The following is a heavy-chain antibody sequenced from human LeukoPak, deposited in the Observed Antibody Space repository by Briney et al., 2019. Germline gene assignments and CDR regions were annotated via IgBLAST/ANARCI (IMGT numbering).Heavy chain of an antibody. Sequence: GGSLRPSCAASGFTFSSYAMHWVRQAPGKGLEWVAVISYDGSNKYYADSVKGRFTISRDNSKNTLYLQMNSLRAEDTAVYYCARDFSPGYSSSWTDRYDYWGQGTLVAVSS. CDR2: ISYDGSNK. J-gene: IGHJ4*02. CDR3: ARDFSPGYSSSWTDRYDY. D-gene: IGHD6-13*01. CDR1: GFTFSSYA. V-gene: IGHV3-30-3*01.